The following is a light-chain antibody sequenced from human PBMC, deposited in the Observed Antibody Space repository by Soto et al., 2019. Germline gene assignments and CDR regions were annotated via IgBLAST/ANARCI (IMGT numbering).Light chain of an antibody. CDR3: QQYNNGPPACT. J-gene: IGKJ2*02. Sequence: EIVMMQSPATLSVSPGERATLSCRASQSVRSNLAWYQQKPGQAPRLLIYGASTRATGIPARFSGSGSETEFTLTISSLQSEDFAVYYCQQYNNGPPACTFGQGTKLEIK. CDR2: GAS. V-gene: IGKV3-15*01. CDR1: QSVRSN.